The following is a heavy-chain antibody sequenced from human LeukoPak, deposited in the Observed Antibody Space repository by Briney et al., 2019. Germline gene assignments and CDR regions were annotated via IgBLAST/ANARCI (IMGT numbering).Heavy chain of an antibody. CDR1: GLTFSSYS. CDR2: ISRSSSYI. Sequence: GGSLRLSCAASGLTFSSYSMNWVGQAPGKGLEWVSSISRSSSYINYADSVKGRFTISRDNAKNSLYLQMNSLRAEDTAVYYCARAVNPGSCLTIDAFDIWGQGTMVTVSS. CDR3: ARAVNPGSCLTIDAFDI. D-gene: IGHD2-15*01. V-gene: IGHV3-21*01. J-gene: IGHJ3*02.